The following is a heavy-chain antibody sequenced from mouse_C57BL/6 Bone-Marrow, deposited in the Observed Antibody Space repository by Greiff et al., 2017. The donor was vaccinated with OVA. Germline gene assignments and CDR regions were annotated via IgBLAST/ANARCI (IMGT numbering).Heavy chain of an antibody. J-gene: IGHJ2*01. CDR1: GYTFTDYY. Sequence: QVKLQQSGAELVRPGASVKLSCKASGYTFTDYYISWVQQRHGQGLEWIARIYPGSGNIYYNEKFKGKATLTAEKSSSTAYMQLSSLTSDDSAVYFCARSDRLRDYFDYWGQGTTLTVSS. V-gene: IGHV1-76*01. CDR2: IYPGSGNI. CDR3: ARSDRLRDYFDY. D-gene: IGHD2-14*01.